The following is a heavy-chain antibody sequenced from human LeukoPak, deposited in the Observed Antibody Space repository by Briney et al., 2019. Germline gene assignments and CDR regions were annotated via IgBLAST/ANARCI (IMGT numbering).Heavy chain of an antibody. CDR3: ARADQWDGYKYYFDY. V-gene: IGHV1-8*03. J-gene: IGHJ4*02. Sequence: ASVKFSFKASGYAFHNYDINWVRQATGQGGGWMGWMNPNSGNTGYSQKFQGRITTTRNPSISTAYMELSSLRSEDTAVYYCARADQWDGYKYYFDYWGQGTLVTVSS. CDR2: MNPNSGNT. CDR1: GYAFHNYD. D-gene: IGHD5-24*01.